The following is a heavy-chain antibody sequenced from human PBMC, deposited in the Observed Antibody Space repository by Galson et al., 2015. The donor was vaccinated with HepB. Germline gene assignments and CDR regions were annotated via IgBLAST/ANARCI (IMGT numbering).Heavy chain of an antibody. CDR1: GFTLSSNY. CDR2: IYSGGSA. D-gene: IGHD5-24*01. J-gene: IGHJ2*01. CDR3: ARPGDGYNNWYFDL. Sequence: SLRLSCAASGFTLSSNYMSWVRQAPGKGLEWFSVIYSGGSAYYADSVKGRFTISRDNSKNTLYLQMNSLRAEDTAVYYCARPGDGYNNWYFDLWGRGTLVTVSS. V-gene: IGHV3-66*01.